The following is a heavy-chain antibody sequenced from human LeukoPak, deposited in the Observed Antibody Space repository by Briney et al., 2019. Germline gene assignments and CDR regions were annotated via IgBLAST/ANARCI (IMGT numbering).Heavy chain of an antibody. CDR1: GFTCSSYA. CDR3: AKDIFPGIAAAGTFDY. J-gene: IGHJ4*02. V-gene: IGHV3-23*01. D-gene: IGHD6-13*01. CDR2: ISGSGGST. Sequence: PGGSLRLSCAASGFTCSSYAMSWVRQAPGKGLEGVSAISGSGGSTYYADSVKGRFTISRDNSKNTLYLQMNSLRAEDTAVYYCAKDIFPGIAAAGTFDYWGQGTLVTVSS.